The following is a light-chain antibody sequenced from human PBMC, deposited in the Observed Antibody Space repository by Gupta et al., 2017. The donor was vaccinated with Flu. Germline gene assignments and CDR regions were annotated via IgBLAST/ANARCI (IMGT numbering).Light chain of an antibody. J-gene: IGKJ2*01. V-gene: IGKV3-20*01. CDR1: QSVARNF. CDR2: DAS. Sequence: TLSLSPGERATLSCRASQSVARNFLAWYQHKPGQAPRLLIYDASKRATDIPDRFSGSGSGTDFTLTISSLEPEDFAVYYCQQYGDSPPNTFGQGTSLDIK. CDR3: QQYGDSPPNT.